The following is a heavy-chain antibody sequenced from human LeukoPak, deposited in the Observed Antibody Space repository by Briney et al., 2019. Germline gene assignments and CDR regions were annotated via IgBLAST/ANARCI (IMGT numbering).Heavy chain of an antibody. CDR3: ARVHSRSISSRNWFDP. CDR1: GGTFSSYA. D-gene: IGHD3-3*02. CDR2: IIPIFGTA. J-gene: IGHJ5*02. Sequence: SVKVSCKASGGTFSSYAISWVREAPGQGLEWMGGIIPIFGTANYAQKFQGRVTITADESTSTAYMELSSLRSEDTAVYYCARVHSRSISSRNWFDPWGQGTLVTVSS. V-gene: IGHV1-69*13.